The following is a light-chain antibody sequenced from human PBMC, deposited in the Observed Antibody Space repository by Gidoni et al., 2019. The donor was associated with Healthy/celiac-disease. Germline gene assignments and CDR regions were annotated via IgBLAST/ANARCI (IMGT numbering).Light chain of an antibody. Sequence: QSVLTQPPSVSWAPGQRVTISCTESSSNIGAGYDVHWYQHLPGTAPKLLIYGNTNRPSGVPDRFSGSKSGTSASLAITGLQAEDEADYYCQSYDSSLSVWVFGGGTKLTVL. CDR1: SSNIGAGYD. CDR3: QSYDSSLSVWV. V-gene: IGLV1-40*01. CDR2: GNT. J-gene: IGLJ3*02.